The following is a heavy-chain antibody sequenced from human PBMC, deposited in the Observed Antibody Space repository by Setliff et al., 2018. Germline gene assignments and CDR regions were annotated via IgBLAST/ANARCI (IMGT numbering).Heavy chain of an antibody. D-gene: IGHD1-1*01. CDR2: IYTNGGT. Sequence: SETLSLTCSVSGASISSGNDFWNWIRQPAGKGLEWIGNIYTNGGTDYSPSLRSRVTISLGTSRNQFSLQLTSVTAADSAIYYCARSDDNFQYPDYWGQGTLVTVSS. CDR3: ARSDDNFQYPDY. CDR1: GASISSGNDF. V-gene: IGHV4-61*09. J-gene: IGHJ4*01.